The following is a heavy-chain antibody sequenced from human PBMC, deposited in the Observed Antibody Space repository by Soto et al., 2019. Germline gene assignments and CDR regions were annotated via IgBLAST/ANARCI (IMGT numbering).Heavy chain of an antibody. CDR3: ARGGPLGGHWYFDL. CDR1: GFTVSSNY. J-gene: IGHJ2*01. CDR2: IYSGGST. V-gene: IGHV3-53*04. Sequence: GGSLRLSCATSGFTVSSNYMSWVRQAPGKGLEWVSVIYSGGSTYYADSVKGRFTISRHNSKNTLYLQMNSLRAEDTAVYSCARGGPLGGHWYFDLWGRGTLVTVSS. D-gene: IGHD1-26*01.